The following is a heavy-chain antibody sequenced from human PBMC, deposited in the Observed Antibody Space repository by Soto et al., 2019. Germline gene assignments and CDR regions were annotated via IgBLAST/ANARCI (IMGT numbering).Heavy chain of an antibody. Sequence: GGSLRLSCAASGFTFSSYSMNWVRQAPGKGLEWVSSISSSSSYIYYADSVKGRFTISRDNAKNSLYLQMNSLRAEDTAVYYCARGITMVRGVIITSYYGMDVWGQGTTVTVSS. CDR1: GFTFSSYS. CDR2: ISSSSSYI. V-gene: IGHV3-21*01. CDR3: ARGITMVRGVIITSYYGMDV. J-gene: IGHJ6*02. D-gene: IGHD3-10*01.